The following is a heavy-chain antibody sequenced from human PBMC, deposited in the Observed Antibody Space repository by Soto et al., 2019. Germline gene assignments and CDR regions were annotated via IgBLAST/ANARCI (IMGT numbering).Heavy chain of an antibody. CDR1: GFTFSSYA. V-gene: IGHV3-23*01. CDR2: ISGSGGTT. Sequence: VQLLESGGGLVQPGGSLRLSCAASGFTFSSYAMSWVRQAPGKGLEWVSAISGSGGTTYYADSVKGRFTISRDNSKNTLYLQMNSLRAEDTAVYYYAKDREQQLASYYYYYAMDVWGQGTTVTGSS. CDR3: AKDREQQLASYYYYYAMDV. J-gene: IGHJ6*02. D-gene: IGHD6-13*01.